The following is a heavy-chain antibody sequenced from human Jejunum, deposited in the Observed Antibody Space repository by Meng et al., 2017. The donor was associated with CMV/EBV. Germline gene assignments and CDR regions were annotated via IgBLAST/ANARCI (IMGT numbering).Heavy chain of an antibody. J-gene: IGHJ4*02. V-gene: IGHV4-4*02. Sequence: QVQLQESGPGLVKPSGTLSLTCVVSGGSLIGTNWWNWVRQSPGGGLEWIGEIFHSGATNYNPSLKSRVTISIDNSKNQFSLKLTSVTAADTAVYFCGDPPADYWGQGVLVTVSS. CDR3: GDPPADY. CDR2: IFHSGAT. CDR1: GGSLIGTNW.